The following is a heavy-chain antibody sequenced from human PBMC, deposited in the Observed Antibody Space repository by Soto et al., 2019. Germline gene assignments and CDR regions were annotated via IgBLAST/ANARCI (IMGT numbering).Heavy chain of an antibody. CDR1: GFTFSDYY. CDR2: ISSSGSTI. D-gene: IGHD4-17*01. Sequence: PGGSLRLSCAASGFTFSDYYMSWIRQAPGKVLEWVSYISSSGSTIYYADSVKGRFTISRDNAKNSLYLQMNSLRAEDTAVYYCARDLACSMTTDSFDIWGQGTMVTVSS. CDR3: ARDLACSMTTDSFDI. J-gene: IGHJ3*02. V-gene: IGHV3-11*04.